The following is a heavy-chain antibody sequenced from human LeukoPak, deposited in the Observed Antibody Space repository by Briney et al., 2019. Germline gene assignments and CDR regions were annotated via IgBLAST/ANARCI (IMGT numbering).Heavy chain of an antibody. CDR2: IHYSGST. Sequence: SETLSLTCTVSGGSISSSSYYWGWIRQPPEKGLEWIGYIHYSGSTSYNPSLKSRVTMSVDTSNDQFSLKVSSVTAADTAVYYCARGGSSWYADYWGQGTLVTVSP. D-gene: IGHD6-13*01. V-gene: IGHV4-61*05. CDR1: GGSISSSSYY. CDR3: ARGGSSWYADY. J-gene: IGHJ4*02.